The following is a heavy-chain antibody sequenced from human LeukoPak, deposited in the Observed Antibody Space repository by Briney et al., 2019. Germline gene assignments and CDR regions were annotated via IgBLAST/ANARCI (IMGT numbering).Heavy chain of an antibody. J-gene: IGHJ6*02. V-gene: IGHV3-30*18. D-gene: IGHD3-22*01. Sequence: GGSLRLSCAASGFTFSSYGMHWVRQAPGKGLEWVAVISYDGSNKYYADSVKGRFTISRDNSKNTLYLQMNSLRAEDTAVYYCAKSQHYYDSSGLLYYYYYYGMDVWGRGTTVTVSS. CDR2: ISYDGSNK. CDR1: GFTFSSYG. CDR3: AKSQHYYDSSGLLYYYYYYGMDV.